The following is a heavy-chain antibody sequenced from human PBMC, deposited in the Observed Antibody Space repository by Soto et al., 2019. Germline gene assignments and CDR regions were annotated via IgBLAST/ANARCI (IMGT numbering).Heavy chain of an antibody. CDR3: AKDMNSVPEY. J-gene: IGHJ4*02. CDR1: GFTFSSYL. D-gene: IGHD1-7*01. CDR2: IKTDGSIT. Sequence: GGSLRLSCAASGFTFSSYLMYWVRQAPGKGLVWVSRIKTDGSITSYADSVKGRFTVSRDNARDMLYLQMNSLRAEDTAVYYCAKDMNSVPEYWGQGTLVTVSS. V-gene: IGHV3-74*01.